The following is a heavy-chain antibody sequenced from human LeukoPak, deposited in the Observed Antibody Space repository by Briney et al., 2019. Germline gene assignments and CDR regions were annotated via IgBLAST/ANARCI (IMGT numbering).Heavy chain of an antibody. CDR3: ARDSGCQLLQNWFDP. V-gene: IGHV4-38-2*02. J-gene: IGHJ5*02. D-gene: IGHD2-2*01. Sequence: SETLSLTCTVSGYSISSGYYWGWIRQPPGKGLEWIGSIYHSGSTYYNPSLKSRVTISVDTSKNQFSLKLSSVTAADTAVYYCARDSGCQLLQNWFDPWGQGTLVTVSS. CDR1: GYSISSGYY. CDR2: IYHSGST.